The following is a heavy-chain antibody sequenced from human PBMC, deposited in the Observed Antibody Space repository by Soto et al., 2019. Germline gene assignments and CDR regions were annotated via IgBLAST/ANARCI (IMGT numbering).Heavy chain of an antibody. J-gene: IGHJ4*02. Sequence: QVQLQESGPGLVKPSGTLSLSCVVSGGSISSTNWWRWVRQTPGQGLEWIGEMYHSGTTSYNPSLKSRVTISMDNSNNQFSLKLISVSAADTAVYYCATREYGRRYFDDWGQGTLVTVSS. CDR2: MYHSGTT. CDR3: ATREYGRRYFDD. D-gene: IGHD2-2*01. V-gene: IGHV4-4*02. CDR1: GGSISSTNW.